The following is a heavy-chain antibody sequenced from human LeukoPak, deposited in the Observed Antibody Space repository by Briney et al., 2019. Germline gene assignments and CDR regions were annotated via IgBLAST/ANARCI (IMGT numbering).Heavy chain of an antibody. CDR1: GFTFSTNT. CDR2: LSGSGAST. V-gene: IGHV3-23*01. J-gene: IGHJ4*02. Sequence: AGYLTLSCAASGFTFSTNTMSWLPQAPGKGLEWITTLSGSGASTYYADPVKGRFTTSRDNSKNTLYLQMNSLRAEDTAVYYCAKEQAHDYGEVFDYWGPGPLVPVSS. CDR3: AKEQAHDYGEVFDY. D-gene: IGHD4-17*01.